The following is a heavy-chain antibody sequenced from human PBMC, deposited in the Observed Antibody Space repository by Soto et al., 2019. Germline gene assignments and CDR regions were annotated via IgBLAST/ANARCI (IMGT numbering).Heavy chain of an antibody. CDR2: FDGSVGHT. V-gene: IGHV3-23*01. D-gene: IGHD6-19*01. Sequence: GVLRLSCAASGFNFSSYAVSWVRQAPGKGLEWVSVFDGSVGHTYYTNSVKGRFTISNDNSKNTLFLQMNSLKAEDTAVYFCALHLQDDSGWPLHYWGQGTLVTVSS. CDR1: GFNFSSYA. J-gene: IGHJ4*02. CDR3: ALHLQDDSGWPLHY.